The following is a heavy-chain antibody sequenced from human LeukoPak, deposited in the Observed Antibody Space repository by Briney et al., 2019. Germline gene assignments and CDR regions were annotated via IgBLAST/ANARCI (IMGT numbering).Heavy chain of an antibody. CDR2: IYYSGST. V-gene: IGHV4-30-4*02. Sequence: PSETLSLTCTVSGGSISSGDYYWSWIRQPPGKGLEWIGYIYYSGSTYYNPSLKSRVTISLDTSKNHFSLKLNSVTAADTAVYYCARYCTSTNNCNWFDPWGQGSLVTVSS. CDR3: ARYCTSTNNCNWFDP. J-gene: IGHJ5*02. D-gene: IGHD2-2*01. CDR1: GGSISSGDYY.